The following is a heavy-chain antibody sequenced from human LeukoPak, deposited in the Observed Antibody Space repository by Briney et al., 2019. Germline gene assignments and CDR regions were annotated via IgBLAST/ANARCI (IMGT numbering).Heavy chain of an antibody. Sequence: SETLSLTCTVSGGSISGNYYWSWIRQPAGKGLEWIGRIYARGSTNYNPSLKSRVTISVDTSKNQFSLKLSSVTAADTAVYYCARDLGRGSPDDAFDIWGQGTMVTVSS. CDR2: IYARGST. J-gene: IGHJ3*02. CDR3: ARDLGRGSPDDAFDI. CDR1: GGSISGNYY. V-gene: IGHV4-61*02. D-gene: IGHD1-26*01.